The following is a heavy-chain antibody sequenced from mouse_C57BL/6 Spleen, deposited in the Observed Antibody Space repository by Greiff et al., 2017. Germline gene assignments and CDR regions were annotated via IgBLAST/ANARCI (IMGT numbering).Heavy chain of an antibody. CDR2: IGPGSGST. CDR1: GYTFTDYY. D-gene: IGHD2-12*01. CDR3: ARSYSYYVGFAY. J-gene: IGHJ3*01. Sequence: VQLQQSGAELVKPGASVKISCKASGYTFTDYYINWVKQRPGQGLEWIGKIGPGSGSTYYNEKFKGKATLTADKSSSTAYMQRSSLTSEDSSVYFCARSYSYYVGFAYWGQGTLVTVSA. V-gene: IGHV1-77*01.